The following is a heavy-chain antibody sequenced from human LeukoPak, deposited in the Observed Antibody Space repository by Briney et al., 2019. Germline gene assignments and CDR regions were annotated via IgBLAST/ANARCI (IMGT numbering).Heavy chain of an antibody. D-gene: IGHD3-22*01. J-gene: IGHJ4*02. CDR1: GFTFSSYG. CDR2: ISYDGSNK. V-gene: IGHV3-30*18. CDR3: AKDDLAYYDSSGYPYFDY. Sequence: GGSLRLSCAASGFTFSSYGMPWVRQAPGKGLEWVAVISYDGSNKYYADSVKGRFTISRDNSKNTLYLQMNSLRAEDTAVYYCAKDDLAYYDSSGYPYFDYWGQGTLVTVSS.